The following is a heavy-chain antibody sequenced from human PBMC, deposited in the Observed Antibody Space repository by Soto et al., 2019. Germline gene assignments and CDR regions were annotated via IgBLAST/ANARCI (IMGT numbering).Heavy chain of an antibody. D-gene: IGHD2-15*01. Sequence: QVQLEQSGDEVKKPGASVKVSCKASGYIFVYYCMAWVRQAPGQGLEWLGWISPYTGNTYYATKVQGRLTLTTDTSTSTAFMDLGSLTSADSAVYYCAMVDLYITPTPQDVWGQWTTVTVSS. V-gene: IGHV1-18*01. CDR3: AMVDLYITPTPQDV. J-gene: IGHJ6*02. CDR1: GYIFVYYC. CDR2: ISPYTGNT.